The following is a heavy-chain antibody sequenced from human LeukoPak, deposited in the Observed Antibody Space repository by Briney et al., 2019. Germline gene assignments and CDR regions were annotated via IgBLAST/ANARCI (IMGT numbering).Heavy chain of an antibody. J-gene: IGHJ3*02. CDR1: GVSISSYY. D-gene: IGHD3-3*01. CDR3: ARLGSYDFWSGYPFAFDI. V-gene: IGHV4-4*09. CDR2: IYTSGST. Sequence: PETLSLSCTVSGVSISSYYRSWIRQPPGKGLEWIGYIYTSGSTNYNPSLKSRVTISVDTSKNQFSLKLSSVTAADTAVYYCARLGSYDFWSGYPFAFDIWGQGTMVTVSS.